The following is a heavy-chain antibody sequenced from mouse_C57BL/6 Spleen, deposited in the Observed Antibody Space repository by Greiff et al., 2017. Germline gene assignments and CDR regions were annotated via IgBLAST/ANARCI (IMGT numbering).Heavy chain of an antibody. CDR3: TDYYITYYAIDD. CDR2: IRFKSDDYAT. D-gene: IGHD2-12*01. CDR1: GFTFSNYW. V-gene: IGHV6-3*01. Sequence: EVKLMESGGGLVQPGGSMKLSCVASGFTFSNYWMNWVRQSPEKGLEWVAQIRFKSDDYATHYAVSVKGRFTISRDDSKSRVYLQMTYLSAADTGIYYCTDYYITYYAIDDWGQGTSVTVSS. J-gene: IGHJ4*01.